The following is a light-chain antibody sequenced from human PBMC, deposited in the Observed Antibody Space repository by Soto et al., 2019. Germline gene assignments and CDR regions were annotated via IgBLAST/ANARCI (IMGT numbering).Light chain of an antibody. CDR2: ANT. J-gene: IGLJ1*01. CDR3: QSYDSSLSGYV. CDR1: SSNIGAGYD. V-gene: IGLV1-40*01. Sequence: QPVLTQPPSVSGAPGQRVTISCTGSSSNIGAGYDVHWYQQLPGTAPKLLIYANTNLPSGVPVRFSGSKSGTSASLAITGLQAEDEADYYCQSYDSSLSGYVFGTGTKLTVL.